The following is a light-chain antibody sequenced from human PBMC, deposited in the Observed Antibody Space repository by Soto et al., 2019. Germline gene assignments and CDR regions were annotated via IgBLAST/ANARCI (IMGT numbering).Light chain of an antibody. J-gene: IGKJ1*01. Sequence: DILMTQSPSFLSASVVDIVTITCRASQSISRFLAWYQHQPGKAPKLLIYDASTLESGVPSRFSGTGSGTEFTFSITSLQPEDFGTYYCQQCYMGWTFGQGTKVDIK. V-gene: IGKV1-5*01. CDR3: QQCYMGWT. CDR1: QSISRF. CDR2: DAS.